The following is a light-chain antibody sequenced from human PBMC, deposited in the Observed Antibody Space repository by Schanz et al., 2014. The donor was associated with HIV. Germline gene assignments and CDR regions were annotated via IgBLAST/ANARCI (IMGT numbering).Light chain of an antibody. V-gene: IGLV1-44*01. Sequence: QSVLTQPPSVSGTPGQRVTISCSGGSSNIGSNAVSWYQQLPGTAPKLLIYGNSNRPSGVPDRFSGSKSGTSASLAITGLQAEDEADYYCSSYAGTTTFVVFGGGTKLTVL. CDR1: SSNIGSNA. CDR3: SSYAGTTTFVV. J-gene: IGLJ2*01. CDR2: GNS.